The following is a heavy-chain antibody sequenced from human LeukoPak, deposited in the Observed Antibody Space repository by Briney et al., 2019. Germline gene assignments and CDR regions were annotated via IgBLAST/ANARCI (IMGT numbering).Heavy chain of an antibody. D-gene: IGHD4-11*01. CDR3: ARSVPDYTRFDY. CDR1: GFTFSSYW. V-gene: IGHV3-21*04. Sequence: GGSLRLSCAASGFTFSSYWMNWVRQAPGKGLEWVSTFKTNSGQVYHAESVRGRFTISRDNSKNTVYLQMSSLRAEDTALYYCARSVPDYTRFDYWGQGALVTVSP. J-gene: IGHJ4*02. CDR2: FKTNSGQV.